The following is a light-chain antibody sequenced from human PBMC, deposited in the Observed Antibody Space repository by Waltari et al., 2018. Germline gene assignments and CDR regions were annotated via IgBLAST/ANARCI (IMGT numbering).Light chain of an antibody. CDR3: QQYNNWPPWT. Sequence: VMTQFPATLFVSPGATATLSCRASQSVSNRLAWYQQKPGQGPRLLIYGASTRATGIPARFSGSGSGTEFTLTISSLQSEDFAIYYCQQYNNWPPWTFGQGTKVEMK. CDR1: QSVSNR. J-gene: IGKJ1*01. CDR2: GAS. V-gene: IGKV3-15*01.